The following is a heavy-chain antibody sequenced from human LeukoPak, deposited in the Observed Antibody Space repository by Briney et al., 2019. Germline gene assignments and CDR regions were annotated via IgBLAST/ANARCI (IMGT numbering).Heavy chain of an antibody. D-gene: IGHD3-22*01. J-gene: IGHJ6*03. CDR1: GGSFSGYY. V-gene: IGHV4-59*01. CDR2: IYYSGST. Sequence: SETLSLTCAVYGGSFSGYYWSWIRQPPGKGLEWIGNIYYSGSTNYNPSLKSRVTISVDTSKNQFSLRLSSVTAADTAVYYCTRGSIAYYYMDVWGKGTTVTISS. CDR3: TRGSIAYYYMDV.